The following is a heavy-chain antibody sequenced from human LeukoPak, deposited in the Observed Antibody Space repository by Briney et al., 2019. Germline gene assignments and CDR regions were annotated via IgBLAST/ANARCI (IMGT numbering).Heavy chain of an antibody. CDR3: AKDQEVYYYGSGSYFDY. CDR1: GFTFSNYA. Sequence: GGSLRLSCAASGFTFSNYAMSWVRQAPGKGLEWVSAISGSGGSTYYADSVKGRFTISRDNSKNTLYLQMNSLRAEDTAVYYCAKDQEVYYYGSGSYFDYWGQGTLVTVSS. D-gene: IGHD3-10*01. J-gene: IGHJ4*02. V-gene: IGHV3-23*01. CDR2: ISGSGGST.